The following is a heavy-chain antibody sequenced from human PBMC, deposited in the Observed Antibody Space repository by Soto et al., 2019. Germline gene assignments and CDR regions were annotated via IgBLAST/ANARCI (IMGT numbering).Heavy chain of an antibody. CDR3: ARTSDYDSTGYYNMDV. CDR2: IHHGGST. J-gene: IGHJ6*02. V-gene: IGHV4-4*02. Sequence: QVQLQESGPGLVQPSGTLSLTCAVSGGSISSGNWWAWVRQSPGKGLQWIGEIHHGGSTNYNPSLKSRVTISVDKSKNQFSLKLTSVTAADTADYYCARTSDYDSTGYYNMDVWGQGTTVTISS. D-gene: IGHD3-22*01. CDR1: GGSISSGNW.